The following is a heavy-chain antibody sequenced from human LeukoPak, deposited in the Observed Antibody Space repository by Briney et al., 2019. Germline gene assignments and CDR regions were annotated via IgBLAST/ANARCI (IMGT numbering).Heavy chain of an antibody. CDR2: ISTFHGYT. CDR1: GYIFTSNS. D-gene: IGHD3-16*01. Sequence: ASVKVSCKPSGYIFTSNSITWVRQASGQQLEWMGWISTFHGYTKYAQNLQGRITMTRDTSTRTVYLEMRNLRSDDTAVYFCARGEFYYDLWGQGNLVTVSS. J-gene: IGHJ4*02. V-gene: IGHV1-18*04. CDR3: ARGEFYYDL.